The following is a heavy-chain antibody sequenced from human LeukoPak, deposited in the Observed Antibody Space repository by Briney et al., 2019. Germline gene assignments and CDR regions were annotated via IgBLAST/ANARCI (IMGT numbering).Heavy chain of an antibody. CDR1: GFTFSSYA. V-gene: IGHV3-74*01. CDR3: ARDRGYSPDY. CDR2: INSDGSST. Sequence: PGGSLRLSCAASGFTFSSYAMSWVRQAPGKGLEWVSRINSDGSSTTYADSVKGRFTISRDNAKNTLYLQMNSLRVDDTAVYYCARDRGYSPDYWGQGTLVTVSS. J-gene: IGHJ4*02. D-gene: IGHD5-18*01.